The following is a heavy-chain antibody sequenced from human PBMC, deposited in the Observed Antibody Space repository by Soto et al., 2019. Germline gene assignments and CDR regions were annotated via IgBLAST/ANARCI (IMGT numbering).Heavy chain of an antibody. V-gene: IGHV1-18*01. Sequence: ASVKVSCKASGYTFTSYGISWVRQAPGQGLEWMGWISAYNGNTNYAQKLQGRVTMTTDTSTSTAYMELRSLRSDDTAVYYCARDEITMVRGSHPYWFDPWGQGTLVTVSS. J-gene: IGHJ5*02. D-gene: IGHD3-10*01. CDR2: ISAYNGNT. CDR3: ARDEITMVRGSHPYWFDP. CDR1: GYTFTSYG.